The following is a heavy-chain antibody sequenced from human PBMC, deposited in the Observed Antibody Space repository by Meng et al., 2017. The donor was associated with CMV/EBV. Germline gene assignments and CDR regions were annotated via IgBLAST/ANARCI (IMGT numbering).Heavy chain of an antibody. Sequence: SCAASGFTFSNAWMSWVRQAPGKGLEWVGRIKSKTDGGTTDYAAPVKGRFTISSDDSKNTLYLQMNSLKTEDTAVYYCTTLTYDILTGPYYYYGIDVWGQGTTVTVSS. CDR2: IKSKTDGGTT. V-gene: IGHV3-15*01. CDR1: GFTFSNAW. CDR3: TTLTYDILTGPYYYYGIDV. J-gene: IGHJ6*02. D-gene: IGHD3-9*01.